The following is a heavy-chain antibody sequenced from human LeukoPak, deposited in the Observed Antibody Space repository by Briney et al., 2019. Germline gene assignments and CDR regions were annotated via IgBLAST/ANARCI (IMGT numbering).Heavy chain of an antibody. D-gene: IGHD2-2*01. J-gene: IGHJ6*02. CDR1: GFTFSSYG. CDR2: ISGSGGST. CDR3: AKQVVVPAAIKLIPDYYYGMDV. V-gene: IGHV3-23*01. Sequence: GSLRLSCAASGFTFSSYGMSWVRQAPGKGLEWVSAISGSGGSTYYADSVKGRFTISRDNSKNTLYLQMNSLRAEDTAVYYCAKQVVVPAAIKLIPDYYYGMDVWGQGTTVTVSS.